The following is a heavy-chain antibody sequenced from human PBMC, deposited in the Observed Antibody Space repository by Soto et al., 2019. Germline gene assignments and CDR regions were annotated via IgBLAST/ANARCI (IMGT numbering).Heavy chain of an antibody. D-gene: IGHD6-13*01. CDR3: AKRKNSSSWAEFDY. CDR1: GFTFSSYA. V-gene: IGHV3-23*01. J-gene: IGHJ4*02. Sequence: LRLSCAASGFTFSSYAMSWVRQAPGKGLEWVSAISGSGGSTYYADSVKGRFTISRDNSKNTLYLQMNSLRAEDTAVYYCAKRKNSSSWAEFDYWGQGTLVTVSS. CDR2: ISGSGGST.